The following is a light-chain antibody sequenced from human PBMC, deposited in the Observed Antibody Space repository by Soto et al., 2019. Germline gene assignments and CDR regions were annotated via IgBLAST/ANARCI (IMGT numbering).Light chain of an antibody. CDR1: SSDVGIYNL. J-gene: IGLJ2*01. Sequence: SALTQPASVSGSPGQSITISCTGTSSDVGIYNLVSWFQQHPGKVPKLIIYEGTKRPSGVSNRFSGSKSGNTASLTISGLQAEDEADYYCCSYAGGSTIFGGGTQLTVL. V-gene: IGLV2-23*01. CDR2: EGT. CDR3: CSYAGGSTI.